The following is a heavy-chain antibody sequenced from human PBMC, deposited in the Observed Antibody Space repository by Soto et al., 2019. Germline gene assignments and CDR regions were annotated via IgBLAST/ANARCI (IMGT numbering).Heavy chain of an antibody. V-gene: IGHV3-48*02. CDR1: GFTFSNCG. D-gene: IGHD2-15*01. CDR2: ISDSGATK. J-gene: IGHJ6*02. CDR3: ARCSRNSCYSYGVDV. Sequence: EVQLVESGGGLVQPGGSLRISCAASGFTFSNCGMNWVRQTPGTGLEWVSYISDSGATKHYADSVKGRFTISRDNGKDSLYLQMNSLRDEDTAVYFCARCSRNSCYSYGVDVWGQGATVTVSS.